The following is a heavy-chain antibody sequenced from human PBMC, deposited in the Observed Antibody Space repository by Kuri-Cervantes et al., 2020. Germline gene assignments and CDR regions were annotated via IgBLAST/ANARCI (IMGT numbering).Heavy chain of an antibody. CDR2: IIPIFGTA. CDR1: GGTFSSYA. J-gene: IGHJ5*02. Sequence: SVKVSCKASGGTFSSYAISWVRQAPGQGLEWMGGIIPIFGTANYAQKFQGRVTITADKSTSTAYMELSSLRSEDTAVYYCARQLPYASEVVAATYNWFDPWGQGALVTDSS. CDR3: ARQLPYASEVVAATYNWFDP. V-gene: IGHV1-69*06. D-gene: IGHD2-15*01.